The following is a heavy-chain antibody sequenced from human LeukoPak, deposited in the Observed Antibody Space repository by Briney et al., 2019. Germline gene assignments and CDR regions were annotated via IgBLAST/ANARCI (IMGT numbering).Heavy chain of an antibody. J-gene: IGHJ4*02. CDR2: ISGSGGST. Sequence: ETLSLTCTVSGGSISSGGYYWSWVRQAPGKGLEWVSAISGSGGSTYYADSVKGRFTISRDNSKNTLYLQMNSLRAEDTAVYYCAKDYLDFDYWGQGTLVTVSS. CDR1: GGSISSGGYY. CDR3: AKDYLDFDY. V-gene: IGHV3-23*01.